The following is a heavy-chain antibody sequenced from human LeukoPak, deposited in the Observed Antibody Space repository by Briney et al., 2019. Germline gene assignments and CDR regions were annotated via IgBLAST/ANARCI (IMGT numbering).Heavy chain of an antibody. V-gene: IGHV3-30*18. CDR2: ISYDGSNK. CDR1: GFTFSSFG. Sequence: GGSLRLSCAASGFTFSSFGMHWVRQAPGKGLEWVAVISYDGSNKYYADSVKGRFTISRDNSKNTLYLQMNSLRAEDTAAYYCAKGGYYYDSSGYYVLTFFDYWGQGTLVTVSS. CDR3: AKGGYYYDSSGYYVLTFFDY. J-gene: IGHJ4*02. D-gene: IGHD3-22*01.